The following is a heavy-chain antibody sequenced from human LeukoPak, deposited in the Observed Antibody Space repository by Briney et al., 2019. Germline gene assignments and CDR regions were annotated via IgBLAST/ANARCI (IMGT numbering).Heavy chain of an antibody. CDR1: GGSVSSGISY. Sequence: SETLSLTCSVSGGSVSSGISYWSWIRQPPGEGLEWIAYISESGGSDYNPSLRGRVTISLDTSKNQFSLRLTSVTAADTAVYYCARVPAAGKGPDYWGQGTLVTVSS. CDR3: ARVPAAGKGPDY. CDR2: ISESGGS. V-gene: IGHV4-61*01. D-gene: IGHD6-13*01. J-gene: IGHJ4*02.